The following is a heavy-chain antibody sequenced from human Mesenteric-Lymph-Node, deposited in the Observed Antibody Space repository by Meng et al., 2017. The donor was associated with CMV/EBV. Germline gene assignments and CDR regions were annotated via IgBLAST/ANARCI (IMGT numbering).Heavy chain of an antibody. J-gene: IGHJ4*02. CDR2: ISSNGGST. Sequence: ETLSLTCAASGFTFSSYAMHWVRQAPGKGLEYVSAISSNGGSTYYADSVKGRFTISRDNSKNTLYLQMGSLRAEDMAVYYCAKDRGGGRSTALVAYYFDYWGQGTLVTVSS. V-gene: IGHV3-64*02. CDR3: AKDRGGGRSTALVAYYFDY. D-gene: IGHD2-2*01. CDR1: GFTFSSYA.